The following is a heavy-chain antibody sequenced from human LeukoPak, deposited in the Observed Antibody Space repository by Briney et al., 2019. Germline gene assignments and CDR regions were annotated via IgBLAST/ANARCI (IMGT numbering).Heavy chain of an antibody. CDR1: GFTFSSYA. J-gene: IGHJ4*02. CDR3: ATEAVDYDILTAYYTTGYFDY. V-gene: IGHV3-23*01. D-gene: IGHD3-9*01. CDR2: ISGSGGNT. Sequence: GGSLRLSCAASGFTFSSYALSGVREAPGKGLEWGSGISGSGGNTYYADSVKGRFTISGDNSTNTLYLQMSSLRAEDTAVYYCATEAVDYDILTAYYTTGYFDYWGQGTLVTVSS.